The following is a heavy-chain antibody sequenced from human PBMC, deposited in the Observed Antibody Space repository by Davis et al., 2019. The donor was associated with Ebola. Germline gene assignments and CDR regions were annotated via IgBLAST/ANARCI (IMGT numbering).Heavy chain of an antibody. J-gene: IGHJ4*02. CDR2: TYYSSKWYN. V-gene: IGHV6-1*01. D-gene: IGHD3-22*01. Sequence: HSQTLSLTCAISGDSVSSGGWNWIRQSPSRGLEWLGRTYYSSKWYNDYAVSVKSRITINPDTSKNQLSLQVDSVTPEDTAVYYCARGWLKGYLDYWGQGTLVTVSS. CDR1: GDSVSSGG. CDR3: ARGWLKGYLDY.